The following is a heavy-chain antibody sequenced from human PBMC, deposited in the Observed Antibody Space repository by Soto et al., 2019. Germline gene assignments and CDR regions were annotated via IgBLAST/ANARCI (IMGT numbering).Heavy chain of an antibody. CDR1: GFTFSTYW. CDR2: INQDGSEK. Sequence: GGSLRLSCAASGFTFSTYWLSWVRQAPGKGLEWVANINQDGSEKYAVDSVKGRFTISRDNAKNTLYLQMNSLRAEDTAVYYCVRDGSDYDILTGYLVGGCYDHRYLLYVSTRRSSDL. J-gene: IGHJ2*01. V-gene: IGHV3-7*01. D-gene: IGHD3-9*01. CDR3: VRDGSDYDILTGYLVGGCYDHRYLLYVSTRRSSDL.